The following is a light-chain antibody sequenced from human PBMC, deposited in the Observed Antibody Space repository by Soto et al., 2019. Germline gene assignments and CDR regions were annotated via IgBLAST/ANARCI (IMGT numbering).Light chain of an antibody. CDR3: SSYTSGSSHYV. J-gene: IGLJ1*01. CDR1: SSDVGAYYS. CDR2: GVT. V-gene: IGLV2-14*01. Sequence: QSVLTQPASVSGSPGQSITISRTGTSSDVGAYYSVSWYQHHPGKAPKLIIYGVTNRPSGVSNRFSGSKSGNTASLTISGLQAEDEADYHCSSYTSGSSHYVFGTGTKLTVL.